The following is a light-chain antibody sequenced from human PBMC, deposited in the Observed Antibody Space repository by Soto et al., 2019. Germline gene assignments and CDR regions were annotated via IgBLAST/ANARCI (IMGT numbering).Light chain of an antibody. V-gene: IGKV1-6*01. CDR2: AAS. Sequence: AIQMTQFPSSLSASVGDRVTITCRASQGIRNDLGWYQQKPGQAPKLLIYAASSLQSGVPSKFSGSGSGTDFTLTISSLQPEDFATYYCLQDYNYPRTFGQGTKVDIK. CDR1: QGIRND. CDR3: LQDYNYPRT. J-gene: IGKJ1*01.